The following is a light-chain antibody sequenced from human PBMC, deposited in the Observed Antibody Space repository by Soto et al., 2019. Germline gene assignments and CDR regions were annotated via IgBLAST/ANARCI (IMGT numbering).Light chain of an antibody. Sequence: EIVLTQSPGTLSLSTGERATLSCXASQSVSNNYLAWYQQKPGQAPRLLIYGASNRATGIPDRFSGSGSGTDFTLTISRLEPEDFAVYYCQQYGSSGTFGQGTKVDIK. CDR3: QQYGSSGT. J-gene: IGKJ1*01. V-gene: IGKV3-20*01. CDR1: QSVSNNY. CDR2: GAS.